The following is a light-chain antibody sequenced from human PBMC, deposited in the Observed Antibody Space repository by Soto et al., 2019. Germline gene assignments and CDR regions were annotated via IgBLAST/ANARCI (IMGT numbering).Light chain of an antibody. Sequence: EMVLTQSPATLSLSPGERATLSCRASQSVSSSYLAWYQQKPGQAPRLLIYGASSRATGIPDRFSGSGSGTDFTLTISRLEPEDFAVYYCQQYGSSPKLTFGGGTKVDIK. CDR3: QQYGSSPKLT. CDR1: QSVSSSY. CDR2: GAS. V-gene: IGKV3-20*01. J-gene: IGKJ4*01.